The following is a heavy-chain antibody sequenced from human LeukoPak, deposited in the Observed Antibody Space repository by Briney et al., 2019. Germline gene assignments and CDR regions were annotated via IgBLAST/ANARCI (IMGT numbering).Heavy chain of an antibody. V-gene: IGHV4-59*08. Sequence: PSETLSLTCTASGGSISTYYWSWIRQPPGKGLEWIGYIYYTGSTNYSPSLKSRVTISVDTSKNQFSLKLSSVTAADTAVYYCARRGDEGYYFDYWGQGTLVTVFS. D-gene: IGHD3-10*01. CDR1: GGSISTYY. J-gene: IGHJ4*02. CDR2: IYYTGST. CDR3: ARRGDEGYYFDY.